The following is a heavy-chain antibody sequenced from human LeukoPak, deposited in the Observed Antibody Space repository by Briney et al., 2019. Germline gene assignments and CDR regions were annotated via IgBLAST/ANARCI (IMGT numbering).Heavy chain of an antibody. D-gene: IGHD3-3*01. Sequence: GKSLRLSCAASGFTFSSYSMNWVRQAPGKGLEWVSSISSSSSYIYYADSVKGRFTISRDNAKNSLYLQMNSLRAEDTAVYYCARDGWSGSIDYWGQGTLVTVSS. CDR2: ISSSSSYI. J-gene: IGHJ4*02. V-gene: IGHV3-21*01. CDR3: ARDGWSGSIDY. CDR1: GFTFSSYS.